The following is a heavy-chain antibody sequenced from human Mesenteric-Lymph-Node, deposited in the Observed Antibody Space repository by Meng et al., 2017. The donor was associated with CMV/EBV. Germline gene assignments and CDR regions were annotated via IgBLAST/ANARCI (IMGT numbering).Heavy chain of an antibody. V-gene: IGHV1-18*01. CDR3: ARLDLYCTTYNCYTSAWYGEVIDY. D-gene: IGHD2-2*02. Sequence: ASVKVSCKASNYTFSSYGITWVRQAPGQGPQWMGWVTPYNGNTNYAWRVRDRLTLTTDTSTSTAYLELRNLRSDDTAVYYCARLDLYCTTYNCYTSAWYGEVIDYWGQGTLVTVSS. CDR1: NYTFSSYG. J-gene: IGHJ4*02. CDR2: VTPYNGNT.